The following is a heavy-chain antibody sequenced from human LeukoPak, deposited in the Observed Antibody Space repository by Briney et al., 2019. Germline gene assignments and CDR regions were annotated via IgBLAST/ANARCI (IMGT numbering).Heavy chain of an antibody. CDR2: IYYSGST. CDR1: GGSISSYY. D-gene: IGHD3-22*01. CDR3: ARERLGYYDRSGLDY. Sequence: SETLSLTCTASGGSISSYYWNWIRQPPGKGLKWIGYIYYSGSTNYNPSLKSRVTTSVDTSKNQFSLKLSSVTAADTAVYYCARERLGYYDRSGLDYWGQGTLVTVSS. V-gene: IGHV4-59*01. J-gene: IGHJ4*02.